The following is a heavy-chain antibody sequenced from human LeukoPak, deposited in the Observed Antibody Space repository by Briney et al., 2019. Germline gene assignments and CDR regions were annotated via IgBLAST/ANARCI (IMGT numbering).Heavy chain of an antibody. V-gene: IGHV3-15*01. CDR3: YSSGRGP. CDR2: IKSKTAGGAT. CDR1: GLTFSNAW. Sequence: GGSLRLSCEASGLTFSNAWMTWVRQTPGKGLEWVGRIKSKTAGGATDYAALVKGRFTISRDDSEKTAFLQMNSLQSEDTAVYFCYSSGRGPWGQGTLVIVSS. D-gene: IGHD3-10*01. J-gene: IGHJ5*02.